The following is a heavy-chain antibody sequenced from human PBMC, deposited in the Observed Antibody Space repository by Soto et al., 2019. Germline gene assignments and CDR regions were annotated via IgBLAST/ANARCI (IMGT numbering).Heavy chain of an antibody. CDR2: IIPIFGTA. D-gene: IGHD5-18*01. J-gene: IGHJ6*04. Sequence: SVNVSCKASGGTFSSYAISWVRQAPGQGLEWMGGIIPIFGTANYAQKFQGRVTITADKSTSTAYMELSSLRSEDTAVYYCARGGGGYSYGHYYYYGMEVWGKGSTVIVSA. V-gene: IGHV1-69*06. CDR3: ARGGGGYSYGHYYYYGMEV. CDR1: GGTFSSYA.